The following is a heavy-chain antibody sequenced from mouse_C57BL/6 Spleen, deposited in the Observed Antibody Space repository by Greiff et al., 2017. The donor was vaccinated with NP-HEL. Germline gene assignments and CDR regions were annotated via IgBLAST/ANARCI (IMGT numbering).Heavy chain of an antibody. CDR3: ARGVYYGSSYYYAMDY. CDR1: GYSFTDYN. CDR2: INPNYGTT. V-gene: IGHV1-39*01. Sequence: VQLKESGPELVKPGASVKISCKASGYSFTDYNMNWVKQSNGKSLEWIGVINPNYGTTSYNQKFKGKATLTVDQSSSTAYMQLNSLTSEDSAVYYCARGVYYGSSYYYAMDYWGQGTSVTVSS. D-gene: IGHD1-1*01. J-gene: IGHJ4*01.